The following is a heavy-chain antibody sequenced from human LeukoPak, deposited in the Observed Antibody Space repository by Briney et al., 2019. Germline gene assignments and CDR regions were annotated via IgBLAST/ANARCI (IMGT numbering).Heavy chain of an antibody. CDR2: INWNGGST. J-gene: IGHJ4*02. Sequence: GGSLRLSCAASGFTLDDYGMSWVRQAPGKGLEWVSGINWNGGSTGYADSVKGRFTISRDNSKNTLYLQMNSLRAEDTAVYYCAKLPSNCSGGSCYFIYWGQGTLVTVSS. CDR1: GFTLDDYG. CDR3: AKLPSNCSGGSCYFIY. V-gene: IGHV3-20*04. D-gene: IGHD2-15*01.